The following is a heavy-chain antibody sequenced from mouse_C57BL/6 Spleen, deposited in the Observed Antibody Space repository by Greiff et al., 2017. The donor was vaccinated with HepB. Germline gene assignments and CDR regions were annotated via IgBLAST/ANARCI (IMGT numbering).Heavy chain of an antibody. CDR3: ARHNYYGRAWYFDC. D-gene: IGHD1-1*01. V-gene: IGHV5-12*01. J-gene: IGHJ1*03. Sequence: EVKLMESGGGLVQPGGSLKLSCAASGFTFSDYYMYWVRQTPEKRLEWVAYISNGGGSTYSPDTVKGRFTISRDNAKNTLYLQMSRLKSEESAMYYCARHNYYGRAWYFDCWGTGTTVTVSS. CDR2: ISNGGGST. CDR1: GFTFSDYY.